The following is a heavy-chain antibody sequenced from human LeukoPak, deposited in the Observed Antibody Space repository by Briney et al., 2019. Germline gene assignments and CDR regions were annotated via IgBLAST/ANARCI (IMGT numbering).Heavy chain of an antibody. D-gene: IGHD5-24*01. V-gene: IGHV3-48*02. CDR2: ITSSSSTI. CDR3: ARAGGGYNYDDY. J-gene: IGHJ4*02. CDR1: GFTFSSYS. Sequence: GGSLRLSCAASGFTFSSYSMNWVRQAPGKGLEWFSYITSSSSTIYYADSVKGRFTISRDNAKDSLYLQMNSLRDEDTAVYYCARAGGGYNYDDYWGQGTLVTVSS.